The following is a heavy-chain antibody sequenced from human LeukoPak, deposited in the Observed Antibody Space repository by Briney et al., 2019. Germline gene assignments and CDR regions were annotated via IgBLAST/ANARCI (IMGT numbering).Heavy chain of an antibody. CDR2: ISSSGSTT. V-gene: IGHV3-48*03. CDR3: TTLTVASNLDY. Sequence: PGGSLRLSCAASGFSFSVYEMHWVRQAPGKGLEWISDISSSGSTTYYADSVRGRFSISRDNAKNSLYLQMNSLRAEDTAGYYCTTLTVASNLDYWGQGTLVTVSS. CDR1: GFSFSVYE. J-gene: IGHJ4*02. D-gene: IGHD6-19*01.